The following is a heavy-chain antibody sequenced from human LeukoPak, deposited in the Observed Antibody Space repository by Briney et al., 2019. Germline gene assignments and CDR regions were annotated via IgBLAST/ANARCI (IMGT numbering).Heavy chain of an antibody. Sequence: SETLSLTCTVSGGSISSSSYYWGWIHQPPGKGLEWIGSIYYSGSTYYNPSLKSRVTISVDTSKNQFSLKLSSVTAADTAVYYCARASPQAVAFDYWGQGTLVTVSS. CDR3: ARASPQAVAFDY. D-gene: IGHD6-19*01. J-gene: IGHJ4*02. CDR2: IYYSGST. V-gene: IGHV4-39*07. CDR1: GGSISSSSYY.